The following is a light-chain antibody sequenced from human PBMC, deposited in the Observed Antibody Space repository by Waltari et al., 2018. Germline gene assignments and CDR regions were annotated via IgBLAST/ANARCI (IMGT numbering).Light chain of an antibody. CDR1: QSVSRA. CDR3: QHYVSLPVT. J-gene: IGKJ1*01. CDR2: GAS. V-gene: IGKV3-20*01. Sequence: EIVLTQSPGTLSLSPGERATLSGRASQSVSRALAWYQQNPGQAPRLLIYGASNRATGIPDRFSGSGSGTDFSLIISRLEPEDFAVYYCQHYVSLPVTFGQGTKVEIK.